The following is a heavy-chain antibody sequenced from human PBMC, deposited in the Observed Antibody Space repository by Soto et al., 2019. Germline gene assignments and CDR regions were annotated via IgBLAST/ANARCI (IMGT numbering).Heavy chain of an antibody. D-gene: IGHD2-15*01. Sequence: EVQLLESGGGLVQPGGSLRLSCAASGFTFSSYGMSWVRQAPGKGLEWVSAASASGGSTLYADSVKGRFTIFRDNSKNTLYLQMNSLKAEDTAVYYCGKDNIGSSGHTPYFQDWGQGTLVTVSS. CDR1: GFTFSSYG. CDR2: ASASGGST. V-gene: IGHV3-23*01. J-gene: IGHJ1*01. CDR3: GKDNIGSSGHTPYFQD.